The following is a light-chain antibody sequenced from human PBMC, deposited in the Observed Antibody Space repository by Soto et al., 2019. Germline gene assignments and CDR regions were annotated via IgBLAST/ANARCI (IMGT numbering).Light chain of an antibody. CDR1: SSDVGGYNY. J-gene: IGLJ1*01. Sequence: QSVLTQPRSVSGSPGQSVTISCSGTSSDVGGYNYVSWYQQHPGKAPKLMIYDVSKRPSGVPDRFSGYKSGNTASLTISGLQAEDEADYYCCSYAGSYTPRVFGTGTKVTVL. CDR2: DVS. V-gene: IGLV2-11*01. CDR3: CSYAGSYTPRV.